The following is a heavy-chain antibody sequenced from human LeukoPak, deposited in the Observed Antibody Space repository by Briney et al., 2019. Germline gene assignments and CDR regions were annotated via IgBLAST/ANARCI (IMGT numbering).Heavy chain of an antibody. V-gene: IGHV3-30*01. Sequence: GRSLRLSCAASGFTFRSYAMHWVRQAPGKGLEGGAVISYDGSEKYYADSVKGRFTISRDNSKNTVFVQMNSLRGEDTAVYYCASGAPIPSDKYYFDYWGQGTLVTVSS. D-gene: IGHD1-26*01. CDR3: ASGAPIPSDKYYFDY. J-gene: IGHJ4*02. CDR2: ISYDGSEK. CDR1: GFTFRSYA.